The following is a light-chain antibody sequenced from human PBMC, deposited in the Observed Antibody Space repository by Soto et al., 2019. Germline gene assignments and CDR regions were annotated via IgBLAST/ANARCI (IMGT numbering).Light chain of an antibody. J-gene: IGKJ4*01. CDR1: KSVNSN. Sequence: EIVMTQSPVTLSVSAGERATLSCRASKSVNSNLAWYQQKTGQAPRLLIYDASTRATGIPARFSGSGSGTEFTLTISSLQSEDFAVYYWQQYNNWPPLTFGGGTKVEIK. CDR3: QQYNNWPPLT. V-gene: IGKV3-15*01. CDR2: DAS.